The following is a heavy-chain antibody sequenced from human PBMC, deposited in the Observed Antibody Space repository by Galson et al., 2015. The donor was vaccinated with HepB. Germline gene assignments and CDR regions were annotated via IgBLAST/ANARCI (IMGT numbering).Heavy chain of an antibody. CDR3: ARARHNISPPDY. CDR1: GYTFTTYG. V-gene: IGHV1-18*01. D-gene: IGHD1-14*01. J-gene: IGHJ4*02. Sequence: QSGAEVKKPGASVKVSCKASGYTFTTYGISWVRQAPGQGLEWMGWISAYNGNTNYALKFQGRVTITTDTSTSTVYMEVRSLRSDDTAVYYCARARHNISPPDYWGQGTLVTVSS. CDR2: ISAYNGNT.